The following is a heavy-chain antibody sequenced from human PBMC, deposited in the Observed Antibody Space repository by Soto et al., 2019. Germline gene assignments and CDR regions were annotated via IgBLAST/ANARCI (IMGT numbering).Heavy chain of an antibody. V-gene: IGHV3-23*01. D-gene: IGHD1-26*01. J-gene: IGHJ4*02. CDR2: FSGTTSST. Sequence: EVQLLESGGGLVQPGGSLRLSCAASGFIFSSYAMSWVRQAPGKGLEWVSAFSGTTSSTYYAASVKGRFTISRDNSKNTLYLQMNSLKAEDTAVYYCAKGQKWELPFDYCGQGALVTVSS. CDR1: GFIFSSYA. CDR3: AKGQKWELPFDY.